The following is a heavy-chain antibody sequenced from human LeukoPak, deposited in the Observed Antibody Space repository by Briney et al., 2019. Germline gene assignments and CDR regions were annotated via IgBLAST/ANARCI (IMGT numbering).Heavy chain of an antibody. CDR3: ARGERISSCHKY. CDR2: IIPIFGTA. V-gene: IGHV1-69*13. J-gene: IGHJ4*02. D-gene: IGHD3-3*02. CDR1: GGTFSSYA. Sequence: GASVKVSCKASGGTFSSYAISWVRQAPGQGLEWMGGIIPIFGTANYAQKFQGRVTITADESTSTAYMELSSLRSEDTAVYYCARGERISSCHKYWGQGTLVTVSS.